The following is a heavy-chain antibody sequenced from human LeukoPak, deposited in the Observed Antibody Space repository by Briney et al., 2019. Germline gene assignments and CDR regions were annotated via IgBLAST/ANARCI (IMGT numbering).Heavy chain of an antibody. CDR2: IYYSGST. CDR3: ARDRHWTNDWVFDY. D-gene: IGHD1/OR15-1a*01. V-gene: IGHV4-59*01. Sequence: SETLSLTCNVSGVSISPYYWSWIRQPPGKGLEWMGYIYYSGSTDYNPSLKSRVTISVDLSKNQFSLKLNSVTAADTAVYYCARDRHWTNDWVFDYWGQGTLVTVSS. CDR1: GVSISPYY. J-gene: IGHJ4*02.